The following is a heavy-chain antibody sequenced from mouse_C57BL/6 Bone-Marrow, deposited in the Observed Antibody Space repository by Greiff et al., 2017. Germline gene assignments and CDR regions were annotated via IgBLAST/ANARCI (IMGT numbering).Heavy chain of an antibody. J-gene: IGHJ1*03. Sequence: VQLQQSGAELVRPGASVKLSCTASGFNIKDYYMHWVKQRPEQGLEWIGWIDPENGDTEYASKFQGKATITADTSSNTAYLQLSSLTSEDTAVYYCTTGHYDGSSYVGWYFDVWGTGTTVTVSA. V-gene: IGHV14-4*01. CDR1: GFNIKDYY. CDR3: TTGHYDGSSYVGWYFDV. D-gene: IGHD1-1*01. CDR2: IDPENGDT.